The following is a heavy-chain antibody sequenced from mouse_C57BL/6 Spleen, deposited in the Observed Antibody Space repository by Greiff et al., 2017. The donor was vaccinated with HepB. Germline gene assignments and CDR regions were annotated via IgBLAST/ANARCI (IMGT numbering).Heavy chain of an antibody. D-gene: IGHD2-1*01. CDR3: ARGYGNSPFAY. J-gene: IGHJ3*01. CDR2: IYPRDGST. CDR1: GYTFTDHT. V-gene: IGHV1-78*01. Sequence: VQLQQSDAELVKPGASVKISCKVSGYTFTDHTIHWMKQRPEQGLEWIGYIYPRDGSTKYNEKFKGKATLTEDKSSSTAFMQLNSLTYEDSACYFCARGYGNSPFAYWGQGTLVTVSA.